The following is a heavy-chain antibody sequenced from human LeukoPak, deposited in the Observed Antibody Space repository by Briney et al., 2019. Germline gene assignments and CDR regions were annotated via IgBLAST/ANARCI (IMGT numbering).Heavy chain of an antibody. CDR3: ARYIVGATFGFDY. CDR2: IYPGDSDT. CDR1: GYSFTSYW. V-gene: IGHV5-51*01. Sequence: GKSLKISCMGSGYSFTSYWSCWVRQMPGKGLEWVGIIYPGDSDTRYSPSVQGQVTISADKSISTAYLQWSSLKASDTAVYYCARYIVGATFGFDYWGQGTLVTVSS. J-gene: IGHJ4*02. D-gene: IGHD1-26*01.